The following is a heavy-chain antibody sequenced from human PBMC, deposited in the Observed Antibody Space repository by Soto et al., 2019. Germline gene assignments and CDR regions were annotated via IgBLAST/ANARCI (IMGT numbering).Heavy chain of an antibody. J-gene: IGHJ5*01. CDR3: ARDPPTGTTLEWVDS. Sequence: EVQLVESGGGLVKPGGSRSLSGAASGFSFSSDSLAWVRQAPGKGLEGVSSISSSGSFKNYADSVKGRFTISRDNAKNSLYLLLSGLKEEDTAVYYCARDPPTGTTLEWVDSWGQGTLVTVSS. V-gene: IGHV3-21*01. CDR2: ISSSGSFK. CDR1: GFSFSSDS. D-gene: IGHD1-7*01.